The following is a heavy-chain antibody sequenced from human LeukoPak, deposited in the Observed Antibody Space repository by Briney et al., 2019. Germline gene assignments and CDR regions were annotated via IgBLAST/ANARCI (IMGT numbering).Heavy chain of an antibody. D-gene: IGHD1-7*01. Sequence: PSETLSLTCAVYGVSFSGYYWSWIRQPPGKGLEWIGEINHSGSTNYNPSLKSRVTISVDTSKNQFSLKLSSVTAADTAVYYCARGELELRSRYFDYWGQGTLVTVSS. CDR2: INHSGST. J-gene: IGHJ4*02. CDR3: ARGELELRSRYFDY. CDR1: GVSFSGYY. V-gene: IGHV4-34*01.